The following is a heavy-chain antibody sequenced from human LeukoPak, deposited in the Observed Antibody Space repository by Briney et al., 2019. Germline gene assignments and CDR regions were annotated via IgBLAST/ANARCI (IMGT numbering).Heavy chain of an antibody. CDR2: ISDVNNVI. V-gene: IGHV3-48*01. CDR1: GFSLHTYC. J-gene: IGHJ3*02. Sequence: GGSLRLSCAGSGFSLHTYCMNWVRQAPGKGLEWISYISDVNNVIYYADSVKGRFTISRSKAENSVFLQMNSLRAEDTAIYFCAREATRRNLLTYGSWDAYDIWEQGTMVTVAS. D-gene: IGHD4-17*01. CDR3: AREATRRNLLTYGSWDAYDI.